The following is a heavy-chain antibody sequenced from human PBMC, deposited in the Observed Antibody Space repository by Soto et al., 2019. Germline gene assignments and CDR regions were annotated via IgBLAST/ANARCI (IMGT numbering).Heavy chain of an antibody. CDR3: ARDYIPFYFDS. Sequence: SQTLSLTCAISGDSVSSTSAALHWIRQSPSRGLEWLGRTYYRSKWYDDYALSLKSRITIKPDTSKNQFSLQLNSVTPEDTAVYYCARDYIPFYFDSWGQGTLVTVSS. CDR2: TYYRSKWYD. J-gene: IGHJ4*02. CDR1: GDSVSSTSAA. V-gene: IGHV6-1*01.